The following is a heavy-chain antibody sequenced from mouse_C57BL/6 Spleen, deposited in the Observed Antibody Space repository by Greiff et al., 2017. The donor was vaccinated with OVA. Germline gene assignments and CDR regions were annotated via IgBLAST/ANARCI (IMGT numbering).Heavy chain of an antibody. V-gene: IGHV1-18*01. CDR2: INPNNGGT. J-gene: IGHJ4*01. Sequence: VQLKQSGPELVKPGASVKIPCKASGYTFTDYNMDWVKQSHGKSLEWIGAINPNNGGTIYNQKFKGKATLTADKSSSTAYMELRSLTSEDTAVYYCARFTTVVAPYAMDYWGQGTSVTVSS. D-gene: IGHD1-1*01. CDR1: GYTFTDYN. CDR3: ARFTTVVAPYAMDY.